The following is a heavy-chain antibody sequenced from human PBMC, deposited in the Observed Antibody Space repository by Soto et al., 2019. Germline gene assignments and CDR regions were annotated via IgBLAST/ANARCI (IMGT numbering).Heavy chain of an antibody. V-gene: IGHV4-34*01. CDR2: INHSGST. Sequence: QVQLQQWGAGLLKPSETLSLTCAVYGGSFSGYYWSWIRQPPGKGLEWIGEINHSGSTNYNPSLKSRLTISVDSYKNQFSLKLSSVTAADTAVYYCARGYRRSCSGGSCYPFGYWGQGTLVTVSS. CDR3: ARGYRRSCSGGSCYPFGY. D-gene: IGHD2-15*01. CDR1: GGSFSGYY. J-gene: IGHJ4*02.